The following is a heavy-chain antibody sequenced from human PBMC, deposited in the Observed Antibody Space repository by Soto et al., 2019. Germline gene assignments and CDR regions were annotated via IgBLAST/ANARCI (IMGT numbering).Heavy chain of an antibody. D-gene: IGHD3-16*01. Sequence: QITLKESGPTLVKPTQTLTLTCTVSGFSLNTDGVGVGWIRQPPGKALEWLALIYWDDDKRYSPSLKSRLTITKDTSKNQVVLTMTNMDPVDTVTYYCARALGSWGAYYFDYWGPGTLVTVSS. CDR2: IYWDDDK. CDR3: ARALGSWGAYYFDY. CDR1: GFSLNTDGVG. J-gene: IGHJ4*02. V-gene: IGHV2-5*02.